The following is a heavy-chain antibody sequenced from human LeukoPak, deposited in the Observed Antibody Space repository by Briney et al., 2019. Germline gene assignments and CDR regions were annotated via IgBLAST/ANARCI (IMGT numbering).Heavy chain of an antibody. CDR1: GGSFSGYY. Sequence: SETLSLTCAVYGGSFSGYYWSWIRQPPGKGLEWIGEINHSGSTNYNPSLKSRVTISVDTSKNQFSLKLSSVTAADTAVYYCARGLYGDYAYYYYYYMDVWGKGTTVTVSS. D-gene: IGHD4-17*01. J-gene: IGHJ6*03. CDR2: INHSGST. CDR3: ARGLYGDYAYYYYYYMDV. V-gene: IGHV4-34*01.